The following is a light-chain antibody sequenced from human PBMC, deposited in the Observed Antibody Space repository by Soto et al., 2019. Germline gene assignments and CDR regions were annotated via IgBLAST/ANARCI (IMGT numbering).Light chain of an antibody. CDR1: NIGSKN. J-gene: IGLJ1*01. V-gene: IGLV3-9*01. CDR2: RDS. CDR3: QVWDSSTAGV. Sequence: SYELTQPLSVSVALGQTARITCGGNNIGSKNVHWYQQKPGQAPVLLIYRDSNRPSGIPERFSGSNSGNTATLTISRAQAGDEADYYCQVWDSSTAGVFGTGTKLTVL.